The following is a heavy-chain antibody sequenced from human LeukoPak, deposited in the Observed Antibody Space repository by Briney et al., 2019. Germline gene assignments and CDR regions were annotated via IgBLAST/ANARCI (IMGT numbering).Heavy chain of an antibody. D-gene: IGHD2-2*01. J-gene: IGHJ3*02. Sequence: SETLSLTCTVSGGSISSYYWSWIRQPPGKGLEWIGYIYYSGSTNYNPSLRSRVTISVDTSKNQFSLKLSSVTAADTAVYYCARDQVVPAATDAFDIWGQGTMVTVSS. CDR2: IYYSGST. V-gene: IGHV4-59*01. CDR3: ARDQVVPAATDAFDI. CDR1: GGSISSYY.